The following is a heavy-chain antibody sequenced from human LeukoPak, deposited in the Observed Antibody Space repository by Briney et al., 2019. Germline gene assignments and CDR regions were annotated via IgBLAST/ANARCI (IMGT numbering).Heavy chain of an antibody. CDR1: GFSLSTGGMR. J-gene: IGHJ4*02. D-gene: IGHD2/OR15-2a*01. V-gene: IGHV2-70*04. CDR3: ARDSINFSGYFDY. CDR2: IDWDDDK. Sequence: KEPGPALVQPTPTLTLTCTFSGFSLSTGGMRVSWMRQPPGKALEWLARIDWDDDKFYSTSLKTRLTSSKDTSKNQVVLTMTNMDPVDTATYYCARDSINFSGYFDYWGQGTLVTVSS.